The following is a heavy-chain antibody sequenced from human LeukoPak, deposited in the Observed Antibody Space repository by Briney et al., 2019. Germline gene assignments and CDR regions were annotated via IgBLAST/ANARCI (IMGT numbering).Heavy chain of an antibody. CDR3: ARVSYSSYSSLYWYFDF. V-gene: IGHV4-61*02. Sequence: SETLSLTCAVSGGSISSGSYYWSWIRQPAGKGLEWIGRIYTSGSTNYNPSLKSRVTMSVDTSKNQFSLKLSSVTAADTAVYYCARVSYSSYSSLYWYFDFWGRGTLVTVSS. J-gene: IGHJ2*01. CDR1: GGSISSGSYY. D-gene: IGHD6-19*01. CDR2: IYTSGST.